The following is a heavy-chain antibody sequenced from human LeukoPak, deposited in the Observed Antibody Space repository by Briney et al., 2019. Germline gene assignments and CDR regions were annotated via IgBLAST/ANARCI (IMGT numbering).Heavy chain of an antibody. CDR1: GGSISSYY. CDR3: ARDGVVPETSDY. Sequence: SETLSLTCTVSGGSISSYYWSWIRQPAGKGLEWIGRIYTSGSTNYNPSLKSRVTISVDTSKNQFSLKLSSVTAADTAVYYCARDGVVPETSDYWGQGTLVTVSS. CDR2: IYTSGST. D-gene: IGHD2-2*01. J-gene: IGHJ4*02. V-gene: IGHV4-4*07.